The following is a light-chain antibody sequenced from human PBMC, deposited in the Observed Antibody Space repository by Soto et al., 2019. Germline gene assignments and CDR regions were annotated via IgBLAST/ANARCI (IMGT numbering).Light chain of an antibody. CDR3: AAWDDSLNGLL. CDR2: SKN. CDR1: SSNIGSNT. V-gene: IGLV1-44*01. J-gene: IGLJ2*01. Sequence: QSVLTQPPSASGTPGQRVTISCSGSSSNIGSNTVNWYQQLPGTAPKLLIYSKNQRPSGVPDRFSGSKSGTSASLAISGLQSEDEADYYCAAWDDSLNGLLFGGGTKVTVL.